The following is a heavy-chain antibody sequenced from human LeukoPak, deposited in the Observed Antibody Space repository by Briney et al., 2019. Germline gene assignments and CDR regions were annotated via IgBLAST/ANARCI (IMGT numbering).Heavy chain of an antibody. V-gene: IGHV1-18*01. CDR2: ISVDNGNT. CDR3: ARDSWARAYDADY. Sequence: GASVKVSCKASGYTFTNYRISWVRQAPGQGLEWMGWISVDNGNTNYLQKFQDRVTLTTDTSTDTAYMELRSLRSDDTAVYYCARDSWARAYDADYWGQGTLVTVSS. J-gene: IGHJ4*02. CDR1: GYTFTNYR. D-gene: IGHD5-12*01.